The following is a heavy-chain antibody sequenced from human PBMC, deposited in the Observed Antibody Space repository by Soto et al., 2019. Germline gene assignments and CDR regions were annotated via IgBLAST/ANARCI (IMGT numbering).Heavy chain of an antibody. CDR1: GFTFSSYA. CDR3: AKESLWFGELLFVTLGDQALA. J-gene: IGHJ4*02. V-gene: IGHV3-23*01. Sequence: GGSLRLSCAASGFTFSSYAMSWVRQAPGKGLEWVSAISGSGGSTYYADSVKGRFTISRDNSKNTLYLQMNSLRAEDTAVYYCAKESLWFGELLFVTLGDQALAWGQGTLVTVSS. D-gene: IGHD3-10*01. CDR2: ISGSGGST.